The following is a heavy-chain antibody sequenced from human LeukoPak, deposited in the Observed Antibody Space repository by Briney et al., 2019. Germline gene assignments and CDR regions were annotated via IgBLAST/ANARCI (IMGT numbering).Heavy chain of an antibody. CDR2: INPSGGST. D-gene: IGHD2-2*01. V-gene: IGHV1-46*01. CDR3: ARGQAAAINYYYYYMDV. Sequence: ASVKVSCKASGYTFTSYYMHWVRQAPGQGLEWMGIINPSGGSTSYAQKFQGRVTMTRDTSTSTVYMELSSLRSEDTAVYYCARGQAAAINYYYYYMDVWGKGTTVTISS. CDR1: GYTFTSYY. J-gene: IGHJ6*03.